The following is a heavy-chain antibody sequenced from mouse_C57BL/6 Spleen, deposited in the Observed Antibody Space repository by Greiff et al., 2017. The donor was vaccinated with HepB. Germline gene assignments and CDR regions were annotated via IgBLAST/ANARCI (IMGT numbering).Heavy chain of an antibody. D-gene: IGHD2-4*01. CDR3: ASMITTAFDY. V-gene: IGHV1-69*01. Sequence: VQLQQPGAELVMPGASVKLSCKASGYTFTSYWTHWVKQRPGQGLEWIGEIDPSDSYTNYNQKFKGKSTLTVDKSSSTAYMQLSSLTSEDSAVYYCASMITTAFDYWGQGTTLTVSS. CDR2: IDPSDSYT. J-gene: IGHJ2*01. CDR1: GYTFTSYW.